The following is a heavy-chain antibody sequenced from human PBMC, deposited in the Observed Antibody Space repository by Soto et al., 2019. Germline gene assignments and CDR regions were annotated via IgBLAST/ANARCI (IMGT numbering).Heavy chain of an antibody. D-gene: IGHD1-26*01. J-gene: IGHJ3*02. CDR2: ISAYNGNT. CDR1: GYTFTSYG. V-gene: IGHV1-18*01. CDR3: ARDYVSLTIVGAQEAFDI. Sequence: ASVKVSCKASGYTFTSYGISWVRQAPGQGLEWMGWISAYNGNTNYAQKLQGRVTMTTDTSTSTAYMELRSLRSDDTAVYYCARDYVSLTIVGAQEAFDIWGQGTMVTVSS.